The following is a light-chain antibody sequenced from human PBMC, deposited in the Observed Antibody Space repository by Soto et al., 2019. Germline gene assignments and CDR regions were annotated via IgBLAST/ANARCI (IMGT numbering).Light chain of an antibody. CDR2: GAS. Sequence: EMVVSHSPARLSLSPWEXTXXXXXASQSVSSNLAWYQQRPGQAPRLLIYGASSRATGIPDRFSGSGSGTDFTLTISRLAPEDLQVYYRQQYGSPAGPFCQGTKLDNK. V-gene: IGKV3-20*01. CDR3: QQYGSPAGP. CDR1: QSVSSN. J-gene: IGKJ1*01.